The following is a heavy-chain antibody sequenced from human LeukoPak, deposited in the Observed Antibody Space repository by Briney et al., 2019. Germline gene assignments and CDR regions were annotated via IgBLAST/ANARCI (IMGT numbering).Heavy chain of an antibody. CDR3: ARHAKAYGSSCDY. D-gene: IGHD6-13*01. Sequence: GESLKISCKGSGYSFTTYWISWVRQMPGKGLEWMGRIDPSDSYTNYSPSFQGHVTISADKSFSTAYLQWTSLNASDTAMYYCARHAKAYGSSCDYWGQGTLVTVSS. J-gene: IGHJ4*02. V-gene: IGHV5-10-1*01. CDR2: IDPSDSYT. CDR1: GYSFTTYW.